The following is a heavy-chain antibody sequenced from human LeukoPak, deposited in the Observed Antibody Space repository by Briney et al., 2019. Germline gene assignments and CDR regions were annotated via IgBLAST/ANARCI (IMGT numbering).Heavy chain of an antibody. D-gene: IGHD3-16*02. CDR3: AGDGVITFRGVIVADY. J-gene: IGHJ4*02. V-gene: IGHV3-7*01. CDR2: IKQDGSEK. Sequence: GGSLRLSCAASGFTFSDYWMSWVRQAPGKGLEWVANIKQDGSEKYYMDSVKGRFTISRDNAKNSLYLQMNSLRAEDTAVYHCAGDGVITFRGVIVADYWGQGTLVTVSS. CDR1: GFTFSDYW.